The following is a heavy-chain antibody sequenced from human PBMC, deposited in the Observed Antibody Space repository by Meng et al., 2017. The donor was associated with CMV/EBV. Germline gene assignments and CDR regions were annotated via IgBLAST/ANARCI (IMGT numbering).Heavy chain of an antibody. V-gene: IGHV3-33*06. CDR1: GFTFSSYG. Sequence: GESLKISCAASGFTFSSYGMHWVRQAPGKWLEWVAVIWYDGSNKYYADSVKGRFTISRDNSKNTLYLQMNSLRAEDTAVYYCAKSPPYDFWSGYDYWGQGTLVTVSS. CDR2: IWYDGSNK. J-gene: IGHJ4*02. D-gene: IGHD3-3*01. CDR3: AKSPPYDFWSGYDY.